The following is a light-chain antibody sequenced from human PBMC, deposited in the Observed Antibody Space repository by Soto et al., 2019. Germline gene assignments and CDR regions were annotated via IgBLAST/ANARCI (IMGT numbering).Light chain of an antibody. Sequence: DIQMTQSPSSLSASVGDRVTITCRASQSISSYLNWYQQKPGKAPKLLIYAASSLQSGVPSRFSGIGSGTDFTLTISSLQPEYFATYYCQQSYSTPITLGQGTRLEIK. CDR2: AAS. J-gene: IGKJ5*01. CDR3: QQSYSTPIT. CDR1: QSISSY. V-gene: IGKV1-39*01.